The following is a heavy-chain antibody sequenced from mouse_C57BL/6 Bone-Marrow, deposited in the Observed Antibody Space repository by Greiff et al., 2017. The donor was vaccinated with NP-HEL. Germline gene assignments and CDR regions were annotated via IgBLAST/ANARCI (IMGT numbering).Heavy chain of an antibody. CDR2: IDPSDSYT. CDR1: GYTFTSYW. V-gene: IGHV1-69*01. D-gene: IGHD1-1*01. Sequence: QVQLQQPGAELVMPGASVKLSCKASGYTFTSYWMHWVKQRPGQGLEWIGEIDPSDSYTNYNQKFKGKSTLTVDKSSSTAYMQLSSLTSEVSAVYYCARTGDYYQYDYAMDYWGQGTSVTVSS. J-gene: IGHJ4*01. CDR3: ARTGDYYQYDYAMDY.